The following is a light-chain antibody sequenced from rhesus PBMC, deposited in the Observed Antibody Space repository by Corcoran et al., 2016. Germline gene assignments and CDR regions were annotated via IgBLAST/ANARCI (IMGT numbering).Light chain of an antibody. CDR3: QETSNLWT. CDR2: GAS. V-gene: IGKV3-31*02. CDR1: QSVSSK. Sequence: DIVMTQSPATLSLSPGETATISCRTSQSVSSKLAWYQQKPGQAPRLLIYGASSRATGIPDRFSGSGSGTDLTLTISSLEPEDFAVYYCQETSNLWTFGQGTKVEIK. J-gene: IGKJ1*01.